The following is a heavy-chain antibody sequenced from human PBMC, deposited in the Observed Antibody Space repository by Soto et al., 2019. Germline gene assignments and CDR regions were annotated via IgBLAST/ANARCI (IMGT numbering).Heavy chain of an antibody. CDR2: ISGSGGST. Sequence: EVQLLESGGGLVQPGGSLRLSCAASGFTFSTYGMSWVRQAPGKGLEWVSIISGSGGSTYYANTVKGRFTISRDNSKNTLYLQMNSLRAEDTAVYYWAKDPATIAVAGTFDYWGQGTLVIVSS. D-gene: IGHD6-19*01. CDR1: GFTFSTYG. V-gene: IGHV3-23*01. CDR3: AKDPATIAVAGTFDY. J-gene: IGHJ4*02.